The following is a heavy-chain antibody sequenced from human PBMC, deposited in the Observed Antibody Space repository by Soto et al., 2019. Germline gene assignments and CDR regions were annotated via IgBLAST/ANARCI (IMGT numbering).Heavy chain of an antibody. D-gene: IGHD3-22*01. CDR3: ATTFDSSGYYNDYGMDI. CDR2: IYYSGST. CDR1: GAPINSISYY. V-gene: IGHV4-39*02. J-gene: IGHJ6*02. Sequence: SETLSLTCAVSGAPINSISYYWGWVRQSPGKGLEWIGSIYYSGSTYYNPSLKSRVTISVDTSKNHSSLKLRSVTAADTAVYFCATTFDSSGYYNDYGMDIWGQGAAVTVSS.